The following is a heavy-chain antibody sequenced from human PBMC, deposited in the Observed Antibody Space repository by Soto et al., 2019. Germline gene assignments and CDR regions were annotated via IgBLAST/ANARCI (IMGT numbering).Heavy chain of an antibody. Sequence: ASVKVSCKASGYTFTTYYIHWVREAPGQGLEWVGWINPSNGGTNSSQKFQGRVNMTRDTSTNTAYMELSSLRSDDTAIYFCARGRHLIQLWLDHLEHWGQGTQVTVSS. CDR1: GYTFTTYY. D-gene: IGHD5-18*01. CDR2: INPSNGGT. V-gene: IGHV1-2*02. CDR3: ARGRHLIQLWLDHLEH. J-gene: IGHJ4*02.